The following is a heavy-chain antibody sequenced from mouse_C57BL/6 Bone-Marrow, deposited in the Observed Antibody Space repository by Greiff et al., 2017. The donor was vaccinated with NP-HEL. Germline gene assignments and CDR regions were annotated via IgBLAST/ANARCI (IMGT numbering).Heavy chain of an antibody. D-gene: IGHD4-1*01. CDR1: GYTFTEYT. CDR2: FYPAGSRT. Sequence: QVQLQQSGAELVKPGASVKLSCKASGYTFTEYTIHWVKQRPGQGLEWIGRFYPAGSRTKYNEKFKDKATLTADKSSSTVYMELSRLTSEDSAVYFCARHEVIETGPDYWGQGTTLTVSS. CDR3: ARHEVIETGPDY. J-gene: IGHJ2*01. V-gene: IGHV1-62-2*01.